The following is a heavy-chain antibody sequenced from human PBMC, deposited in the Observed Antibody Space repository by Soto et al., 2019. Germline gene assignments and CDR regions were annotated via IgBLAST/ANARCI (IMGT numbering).Heavy chain of an antibody. D-gene: IGHD3-3*02. CDR2: IIPILGIA. CDR1: GGTFSSYT. CDR3: VRGQPHRITIFEVVIRSYDYGMDV. Sequence: GASVKVSCKASGGTFSSYTISWVRQAPGQGLEWMGRIIPILGIANYAQKFQGRVTITADKSTSTAYMELSSLRSEDTAVYFCVRGQPHRITIFEVVIRSYDYGMDVWGQGTTVTVSS. J-gene: IGHJ6*02. V-gene: IGHV1-69*02.